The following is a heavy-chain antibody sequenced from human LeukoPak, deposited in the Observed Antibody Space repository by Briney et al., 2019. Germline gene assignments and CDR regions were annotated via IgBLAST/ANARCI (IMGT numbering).Heavy chain of an antibody. J-gene: IGHJ3*02. Sequence: SETLSLTCAVSGTSISSFYWSWLRQPPGKGLEWIGFIFYSGSTNHNPSLQSRVTMSVDTSKNQFSLKLSSVTAADTAVYYCARDRRRDLLHAFDIWGQGTMITVSS. V-gene: IGHV4-59*01. CDR2: IFYSGST. CDR1: GTSISSFY. D-gene: IGHD1-26*01. CDR3: ARDRRRDLLHAFDI.